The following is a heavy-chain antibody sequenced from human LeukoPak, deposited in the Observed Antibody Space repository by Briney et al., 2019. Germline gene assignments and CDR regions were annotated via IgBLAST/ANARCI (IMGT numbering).Heavy chain of an antibody. D-gene: IGHD5-12*01. CDR3: ARGGAGYAFDY. CDR1: GFTVSTNY. V-gene: IGHV3-66*02. CDR2: ISSGGTP. J-gene: IGHJ4*02. Sequence: GGSLRLSCAASGFTVSTNYMSWVRQAPGKGLEWVSVISSGGTPYYADSVKGRFTISRDSSENTLHLQMHSLRAEDTAVYYCARGGAGYAFDYWGQGTLVTVSS.